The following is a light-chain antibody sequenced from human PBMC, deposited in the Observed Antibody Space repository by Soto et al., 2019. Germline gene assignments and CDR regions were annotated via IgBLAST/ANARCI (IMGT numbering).Light chain of an antibody. J-gene: IGKJ4*01. CDR2: DAS. CDR1: QSVSSN. Sequence: EIVMTQSPATLSLSPGERATLSCRASQSVSSNLAWYQQRPGQAPRLLIHDASIRASDIPVRFSGSGSGTDFTLTISSLQSEDFAVYYCQQYHNWLTFGGGTKVEIK. V-gene: IGKV3-15*01. CDR3: QQYHNWLT.